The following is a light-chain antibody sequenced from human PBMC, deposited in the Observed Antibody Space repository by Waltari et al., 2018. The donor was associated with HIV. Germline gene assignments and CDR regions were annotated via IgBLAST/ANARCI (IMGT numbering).Light chain of an antibody. V-gene: IGLV1-40*01. CDR3: QSYDSSLSGSFV. J-gene: IGLJ1*01. CDR2: ADD. Sequence: QSVLTQPPSVSGAPGQRVTISCTGSSSNIGAGYDVHWFQQLPGTAPTLLIYADDSRSSGVPDRFSGAKSGTSASLAITGLQAEDEADYCCQSYDSSLSGSFVFGTGTKVTVL. CDR1: SSNIGAGYD.